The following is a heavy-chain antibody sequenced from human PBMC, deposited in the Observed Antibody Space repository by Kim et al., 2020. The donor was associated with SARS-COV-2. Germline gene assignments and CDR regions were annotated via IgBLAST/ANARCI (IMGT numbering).Heavy chain of an antibody. CDR2: IYDSGST. CDR3: AVLSSGYYYT. D-gene: IGHD3-22*01. CDR1: GGSISSYY. J-gene: IGHJ5*02. Sequence: SETLSLTCTVSGGSISSYYWSWIRQPPGKGLEWIGYIYDSGSTNYNPSLKSRVTISVYTSKNQFSLKLSSVTAADTAVYYCAVLSSGYYYTWGQGTLVTVSS. V-gene: IGHV4-59*13.